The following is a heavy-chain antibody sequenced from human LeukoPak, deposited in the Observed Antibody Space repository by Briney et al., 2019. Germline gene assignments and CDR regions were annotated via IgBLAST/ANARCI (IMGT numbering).Heavy chain of an antibody. CDR1: GVSISSGGYY. CDR2: IYYSGST. V-gene: IGHV4-31*03. CDR3: ARGGDYGDYLVDY. D-gene: IGHD4-17*01. Sequence: SETLSLTCTVSGVSISSGGYYWSWLRQHPGKGLEWIGYIYYSGSTYYNPSLKSRVTVSVDTSKNQFSLKLSSVTAADTAVYYCARGGDYGDYLVDYWGQGTLVTVSS. J-gene: IGHJ4*02.